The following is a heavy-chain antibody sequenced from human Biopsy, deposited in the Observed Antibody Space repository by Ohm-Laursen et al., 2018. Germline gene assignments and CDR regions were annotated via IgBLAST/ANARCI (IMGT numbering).Heavy chain of an antibody. Sequence: SLRLSCTASRFTFSSDAMSWVRQAPGKGLEWVSAISGSSTSYYADSVKGRFTISRDNSKNTLYLRMNSLRAEDTAVYFCARARDDFVVVPAAFFDFWGQGTLVTVSS. CDR1: RFTFSSDA. V-gene: IGHV3-23*01. CDR2: ISGSSTS. D-gene: IGHD2-15*01. CDR3: ARARDDFVVVPAAFFDF. J-gene: IGHJ4*02.